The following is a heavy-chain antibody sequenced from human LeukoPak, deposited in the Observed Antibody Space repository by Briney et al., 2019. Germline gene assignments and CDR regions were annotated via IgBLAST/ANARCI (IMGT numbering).Heavy chain of an antibody. J-gene: IGHJ4*02. CDR3: AKTPLAVAPGDYFDC. Sequence: ASVKVSCKASGYTFTSYDINWVRQATGQGLEWMGWMNPNSGNTGYAQKFQGRVTMTRNTSISTAYMELSSLRSEDTAVYYCAKTPLAVAPGDYFDCWGQGTLVTVSS. CDR2: MNPNSGNT. CDR1: GYTFTSYD. D-gene: IGHD6-19*01. V-gene: IGHV1-8*01.